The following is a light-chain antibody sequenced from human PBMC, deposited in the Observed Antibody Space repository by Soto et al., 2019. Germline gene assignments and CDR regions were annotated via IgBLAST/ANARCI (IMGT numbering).Light chain of an antibody. Sequence: QSALTQPAPVSGPPGQSITISCTGTSSDVGSYNLVSWYQQHPGKAPKLMIYEGSKRPSGVSNRFSGSKSGNTASLTISGLQAEDEADYYCCSYAGSSTSYVFGTGTKVTVL. V-gene: IGLV2-23*01. CDR2: EGS. CDR1: SSDVGSYNL. J-gene: IGLJ1*01. CDR3: CSYAGSSTSYV.